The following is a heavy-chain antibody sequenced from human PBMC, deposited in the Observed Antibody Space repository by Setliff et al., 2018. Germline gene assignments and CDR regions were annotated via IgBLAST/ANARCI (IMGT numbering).Heavy chain of an antibody. V-gene: IGHV7-4-1*02. CDR3: ARPYSSSARWYFDL. J-gene: IGHJ2*01. CDR1: GYTFTTYT. CDR2: INTNTGNP. D-gene: IGHD6-6*01. Sequence: ASVKVSCKASGYTFTTYTMNWVRQAPGQGLEWMGWINTNTGNPTYAQGFTGRFVFSLDTSVSTAYLQISSLKAEDTAVYYCARPYSSSARWYFDLWGRGTLVTVSS.